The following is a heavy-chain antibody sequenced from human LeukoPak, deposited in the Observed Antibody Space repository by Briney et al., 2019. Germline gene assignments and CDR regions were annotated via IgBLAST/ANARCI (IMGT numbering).Heavy chain of an antibody. J-gene: IGHJ4*02. CDR1: GFTFDDYA. Sequence: GRSLRLSCAASGFTFDDYAMHWVRQAPGKGLEWVSGISWKSGSIGYADSVKGRFTISRDNAKNSLYLQMNSLRAEDTALYYCAKDSGVWGSYRPNLDFDYWGQGTLVTVSS. CDR3: AKDSGVWGSYRPNLDFDY. V-gene: IGHV3-9*01. D-gene: IGHD3-16*02. CDR2: ISWKSGSI.